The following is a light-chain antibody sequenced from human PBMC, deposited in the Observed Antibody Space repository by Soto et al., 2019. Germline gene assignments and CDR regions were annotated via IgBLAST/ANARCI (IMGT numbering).Light chain of an antibody. CDR2: GAS. CDR3: QRYGASPPNT. J-gene: IGKJ2*01. CDR1: QTVKSTF. Sequence: EVVLTQSPGTLSLSPGEAATLSCRASQTVKSTFLAWYQQKPGQAPRLLIYGASHRASGVPDRFAGSGSETDFTLTISRLEPEDFAVYYCQRYGASPPNTFGQGTRL. V-gene: IGKV3-20*01.